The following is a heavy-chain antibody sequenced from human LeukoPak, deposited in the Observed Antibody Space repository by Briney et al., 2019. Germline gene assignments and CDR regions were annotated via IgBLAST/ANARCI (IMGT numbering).Heavy chain of an antibody. CDR2: MNPNSGNT. CDR3: ACHTVVTAYDAFDI. Sequence: ASVKVSCKASGSTFTSYDINWVRQATGQGLEWMGWMNPNSGNTGYAQKFQGRVTITRDTSISTAYMELSSLRSEDTAVYYCACHTVVTAYDAFDIWGQGTMVTVSS. J-gene: IGHJ3*02. V-gene: IGHV1-8*03. D-gene: IGHD4-23*01. CDR1: GSTFTSYD.